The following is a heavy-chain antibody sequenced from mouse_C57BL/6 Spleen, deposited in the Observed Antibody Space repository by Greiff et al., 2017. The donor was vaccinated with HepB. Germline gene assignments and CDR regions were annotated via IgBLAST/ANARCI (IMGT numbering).Heavy chain of an antibody. Sequence: QVQLQQPGAELVKPGVSVKLSCKASGYTFTSYWMHWVKQRPGQGLEWIGMIHPNSGSTNYNEKFKSKATLTVDKSSSTAYMQLSSLTSEDSAVYYCARLGGYAMDYWGQGTSVTVSS. D-gene: IGHD3-1*01. CDR2: IHPNSGST. J-gene: IGHJ4*01. CDR3: ARLGGYAMDY. V-gene: IGHV1-64*01. CDR1: GYTFTSYW.